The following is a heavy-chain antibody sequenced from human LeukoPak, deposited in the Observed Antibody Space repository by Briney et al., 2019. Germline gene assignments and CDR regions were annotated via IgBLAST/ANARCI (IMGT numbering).Heavy chain of an antibody. CDR2: IRSTAGTYAT. CDR3: ARLTDLAGAYDFVGFDY. J-gene: IGHJ4*02. V-gene: IGHV3-73*01. D-gene: IGHD3-16*01. CDR1: GFSFSDSD. Sequence: GGSLRLSCAASGFSFSDSDIHWVRQPSGKGLEWVGRIRSTAGTYATEYIASVKGRFTISRDDSKNTAYLQMNSLKTEDTALYYCARLTDLAGAYDFVGFDYWGQGTLVTVSS.